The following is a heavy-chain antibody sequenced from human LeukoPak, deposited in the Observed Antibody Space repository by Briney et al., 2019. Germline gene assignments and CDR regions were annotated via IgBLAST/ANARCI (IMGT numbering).Heavy chain of an antibody. CDR2: IYYSGST. CDR1: GGSISSSSYY. D-gene: IGHD1-26*01. CDR3: ARHREGSLTDY. Sequence: SETLSLTCTASGGSISSSSYYWGWIRQPPGKGLEGIGSIYYSGSTYYNPSLKSRVTISVDTSKNQFSLKLSSVTAADTAVYYCARHREGSLTDYWGQGTLVTVSS. J-gene: IGHJ4*02. V-gene: IGHV4-39*01.